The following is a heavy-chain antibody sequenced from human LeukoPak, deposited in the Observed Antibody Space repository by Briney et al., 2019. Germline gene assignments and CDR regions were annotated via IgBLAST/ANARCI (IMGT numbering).Heavy chain of an antibody. V-gene: IGHV4-4*08. CDR3: ASGPWKLHY. CDR1: GGSIGSYD. CDR2: INAGGNS. D-gene: IGHD1-1*01. J-gene: IGHJ4*02. Sequence: SETLSLTCTVSGGSIGSYDWAWIRQPPGKGLEWIGYINAGGNSYYSPSLMSRVTFSVDASKKHLSLKLNSVTAADTAVYYCASGPWKLHYWGQGTLVNVSS.